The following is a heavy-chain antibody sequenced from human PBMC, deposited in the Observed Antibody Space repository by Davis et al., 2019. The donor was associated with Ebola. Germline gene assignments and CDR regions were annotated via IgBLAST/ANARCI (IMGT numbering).Heavy chain of an antibody. CDR3: AKGKWSTSSESLYNYAIDV. V-gene: IGHV3-33*06. Sequence: PGGSLRLSCAVSGFAVSSNHMSWVRQAPGKGLEWVAVIWYDGSNKYYADSVRGRFTISRDVSKNTLFLQMNSLRAEDTAVYYCAKGKWSTSSESLYNYAIDVWGQGTTVSVSS. CDR2: IWYDGSNK. J-gene: IGHJ6*02. CDR1: GFAVSSNH. D-gene: IGHD6-6*01.